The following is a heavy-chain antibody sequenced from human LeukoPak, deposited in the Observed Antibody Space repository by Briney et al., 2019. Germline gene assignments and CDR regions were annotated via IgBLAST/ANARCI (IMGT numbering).Heavy chain of an antibody. CDR3: ARVVYSGYDFRGAMDV. J-gene: IGHJ6*03. Sequence: SETLSLTCTISGGSISSYYWSWIRQLPGKGLEWIGYIYYTGSTNHNPSLKSRVTISVDTSKNQFSLKLSSVTAADTAVYYCARVVYSGYDFRGAMDVWGKGTTVTVSS. CDR2: IYYTGST. V-gene: IGHV4-59*01. D-gene: IGHD5-12*01. CDR1: GGSISSYY.